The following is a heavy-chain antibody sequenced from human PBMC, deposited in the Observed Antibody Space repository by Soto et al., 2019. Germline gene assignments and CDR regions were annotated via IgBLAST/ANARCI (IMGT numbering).Heavy chain of an antibody. Sequence: GASVKVSCKAYGYTFTDYFIHWVRQAPGQGLEWMGLVKSSGGGTVYAQDFQGRITMTRDTSTSTAYMELRSLRSDDTAVYYCARKRVGATWWFDPWGQGTLVTVSS. D-gene: IGHD1-26*01. CDR3: ARKRVGATWWFDP. V-gene: IGHV1-46*01. J-gene: IGHJ5*02. CDR1: GYTFTDYF. CDR2: VKSSGGGT.